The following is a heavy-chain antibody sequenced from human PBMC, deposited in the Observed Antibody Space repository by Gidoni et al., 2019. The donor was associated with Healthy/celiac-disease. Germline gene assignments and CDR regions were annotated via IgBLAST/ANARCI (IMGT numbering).Heavy chain of an antibody. V-gene: IGHV3-23*01. Sequence: EVQLLESGGGLVQPGGSLRLSCAAPGFTFSSYAMSWVRQAPGKGLEWVSAISGSGGSTYYADSVKGRFTISRDNSKNTLYLQMNSRRAEDTAVYYCAKDDEWGFGEFDDYWGQGTLVTVSS. D-gene: IGHD3-10*01. CDR2: ISGSGGST. CDR3: AKDDEWGFGEFDDY. CDR1: GFTFSSYA. J-gene: IGHJ4*02.